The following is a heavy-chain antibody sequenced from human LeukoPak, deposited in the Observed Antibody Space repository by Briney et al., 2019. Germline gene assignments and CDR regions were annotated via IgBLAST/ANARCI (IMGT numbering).Heavy chain of an antibody. D-gene: IGHD3-9*01. CDR3: AKDISYYDILTGYYPYFDY. Sequence: GGSLRLSCAAAGFTFTDYSMNWVRQAPGKGLEWVSTISSDSGHIYYADSVKGRFTISRDNAENSLYLQINSLRAEDTAVYYCAKDISYYDILTGYYPYFDYWGQGTLVTVSS. V-gene: IGHV3-21*01. J-gene: IGHJ4*02. CDR1: GFTFTDYS. CDR2: ISSDSGHI.